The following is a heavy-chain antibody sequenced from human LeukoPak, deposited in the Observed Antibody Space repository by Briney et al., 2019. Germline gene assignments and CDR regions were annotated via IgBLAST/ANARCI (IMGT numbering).Heavy chain of an antibody. D-gene: IGHD6-13*01. V-gene: IGHV1-69*13. Sequence: SVTVSCKASGGTFSSYAISWVRQAPGQGLEWMGGIIPIFGTANYAQKFQGRVTITADESTSTAYMELSSLRSEDTAVYYCASPRVYSSSWYYFDYWGQGTLVTVSS. CDR2: IIPIFGTA. CDR1: GGTFSSYA. CDR3: ASPRVYSSSWYYFDY. J-gene: IGHJ4*02.